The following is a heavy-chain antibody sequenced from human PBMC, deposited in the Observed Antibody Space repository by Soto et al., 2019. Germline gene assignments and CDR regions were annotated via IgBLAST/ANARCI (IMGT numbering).Heavy chain of an antibody. Sequence: LSLTCTVSGGSISSYYWSWIRQPPGKGLEWIGYIYDSGSTNYNPSLKSRVTISVDTSKNQFSLKLSSVTAADTAVYYCARLASSGSWANFDYWGQGTLVTVSS. CDR2: IYDSGST. V-gene: IGHV4-59*01. D-gene: IGHD6-13*01. J-gene: IGHJ4*02. CDR3: ARLASSGSWANFDY. CDR1: GGSISSYY.